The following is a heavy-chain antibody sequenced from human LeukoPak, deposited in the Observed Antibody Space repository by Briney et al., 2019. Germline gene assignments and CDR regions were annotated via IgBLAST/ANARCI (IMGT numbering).Heavy chain of an antibody. J-gene: IGHJ4*02. CDR2: ISSSGSTI. CDR3: ASPAEAAAGGFDY. Sequence: TGGSLRLSCAASGFTFSGYEMNWVRQAPGKGLEWVSYISSSGSTIYYADSVKGRFTISRDNAKNSLYLQMNSLRAEDTAVYYCASPAEAAAGGFDYWGQGTWSPSPQ. V-gene: IGHV3-48*03. CDR1: GFTFSGYE. D-gene: IGHD6-13*01.